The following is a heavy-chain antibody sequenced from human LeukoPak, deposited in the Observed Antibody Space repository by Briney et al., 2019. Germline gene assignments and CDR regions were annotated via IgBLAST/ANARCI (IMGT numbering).Heavy chain of an antibody. V-gene: IGHV4-39*01. CDR1: GGSISSYY. J-gene: IGHJ6*04. Sequence: SETLSLTCTVSGGSISSYYWGWIRQPPEKGLEWIGAMYYSGGSTYNPSLKTRVTISVDTSKNQFSLRLTSVTAADTAVYYCARHLLSGNYYYYHMDVWGRGTTVTVSS. CDR2: MYYSGGS. D-gene: IGHD3-10*01. CDR3: ARHLLSGNYYYYHMDV.